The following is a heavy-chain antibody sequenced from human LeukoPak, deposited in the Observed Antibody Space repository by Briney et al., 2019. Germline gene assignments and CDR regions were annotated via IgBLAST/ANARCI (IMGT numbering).Heavy chain of an antibody. CDR1: GGTFSSYA. J-gene: IGHJ4*02. CDR3: AREPYYDSSGYPDY. Sequence: ASVKVSCKASGGTFSSYAISWVRQAPGQGLEWMGWISAYNGNTNYAQKLQGRVTMTTDTSTSTAYMELRSLRSDDTAVYYCAREPYYDSSGYPDYWGQGTLVTVSS. CDR2: ISAYNGNT. D-gene: IGHD3-22*01. V-gene: IGHV1-18*01.